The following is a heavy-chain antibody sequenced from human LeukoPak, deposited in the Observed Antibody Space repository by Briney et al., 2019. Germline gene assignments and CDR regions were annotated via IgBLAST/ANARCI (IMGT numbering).Heavy chain of an antibody. D-gene: IGHD1-26*01. V-gene: IGHV3-23*01. Sequence: GGSLRLSCAASGFTFSSYAMSWVRQAPGEGLEWVSAISGSGGSTYYADSVKGRFTISRDNSKNTLYLQMNSLRAEDTAVYYCAKAHLPGYPGAEVSDYWGQGTLVTVSS. CDR2: ISGSGGST. CDR3: AKAHLPGYPGAEVSDY. J-gene: IGHJ4*02. CDR1: GFTFSSYA.